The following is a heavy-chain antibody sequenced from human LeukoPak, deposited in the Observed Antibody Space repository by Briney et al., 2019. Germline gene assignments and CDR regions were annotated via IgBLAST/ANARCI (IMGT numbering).Heavy chain of an antibody. CDR2: ISSSSSTI. Sequence: GGSLRLSCAASGFTFSSYSMNWVRQAPGKGLEWVSYISSSSSTIYYADSVKGRFTISRDNAKNSLYLQMNSLRAEDTAVYYCARILEHRYFQHWGQGTLVTVSS. D-gene: IGHD1/OR15-1a*01. J-gene: IGHJ1*01. CDR1: GFTFSSYS. CDR3: ARILEHRYFQH. V-gene: IGHV3-48*01.